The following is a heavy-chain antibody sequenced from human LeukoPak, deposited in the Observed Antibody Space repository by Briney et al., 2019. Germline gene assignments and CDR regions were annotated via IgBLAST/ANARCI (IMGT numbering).Heavy chain of an antibody. CDR1: GDTFTSYY. J-gene: IGHJ3*02. V-gene: IGHV1-46*01. D-gene: IGHD3-22*01. CDR2: INPSGTST. Sequence: ASVKVSCKASGDTFTSYYMHWVRQAPGQGLECMGIINPSGTSTSYAQKFQGRVTMTRDMSTSTVYMELSSLRSEDTAVYYCAGGRHYYDSSDYYYEGDAFDIWGQGTMVTVSS. CDR3: AGGRHYYDSSDYYYEGDAFDI.